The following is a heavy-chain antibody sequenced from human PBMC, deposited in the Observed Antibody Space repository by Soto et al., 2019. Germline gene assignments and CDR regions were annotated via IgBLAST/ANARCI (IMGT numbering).Heavy chain of an antibody. CDR1: GVSFSSYY. J-gene: IGHJ3*02. V-gene: IGHV4-59*01. D-gene: IGHD5-12*01. Sequence: PSETLSLTCTVSGVSFSSYYWSWIRQPPGKGLEWIGYIHYSGSTSYNPSLKSRVAISVDTSKNQFSLKLSSVTAADTAVYYCARAGVVATIIAFDIWGQGTMVTVSS. CDR2: IHYSGST. CDR3: ARAGVVATIIAFDI.